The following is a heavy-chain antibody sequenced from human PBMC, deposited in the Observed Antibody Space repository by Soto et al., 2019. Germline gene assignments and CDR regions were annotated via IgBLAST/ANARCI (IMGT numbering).Heavy chain of an antibody. V-gene: IGHV3-48*02. J-gene: IGHJ1*01. CDR3: ARDPDYYDSSGYYPEYLQH. Sequence: PGGSRRRSCAASGSTFSSYSRNWVRQAPGKGLEWVSYISSSSSTIYYADSVKGRFTISRDNAKNSLYLQMNSLRDEDTAVYYCARDPDYYDSSGYYPEYLQHWGQGTLVTVSS. CDR1: GSTFSSYS. D-gene: IGHD3-22*01. CDR2: ISSSSSTI.